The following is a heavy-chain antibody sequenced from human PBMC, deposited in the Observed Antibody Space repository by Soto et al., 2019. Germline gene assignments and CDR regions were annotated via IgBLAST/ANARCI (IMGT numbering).Heavy chain of an antibody. Sequence: PGGSMRLSCAASGLTFTNYWMHWVRQATGKGLMWVSHINTDGTTTTYADSVKGRFTISRDNAKNTLYLQMNSLKTEDTAVYYCTTFVVVVAATGFSDYWGQGTLVTVSS. CDR3: TTFVVVVAATGFSDY. CDR2: INTDGTTT. V-gene: IGHV3-74*01. J-gene: IGHJ4*02. D-gene: IGHD2-15*01. CDR1: GLTFTNYW.